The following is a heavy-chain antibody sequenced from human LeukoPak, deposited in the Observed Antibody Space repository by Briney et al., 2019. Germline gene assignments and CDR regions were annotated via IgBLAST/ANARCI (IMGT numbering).Heavy chain of an antibody. Sequence: PSETLSLTYTVSGVSIGSDDYYWSWIRQPPGKGLEWIGCIYYSGSTYYNPSLKSRVTISVDTSKNQFSLKLNSVTAADTAVYYCARGVERIFGVVNWFDPWGQGTPVTVSS. J-gene: IGHJ5*02. V-gene: IGHV4-30-4*01. D-gene: IGHD3-3*01. CDR1: GVSIGSDDYY. CDR2: IYYSGST. CDR3: ARGVERIFGVVNWFDP.